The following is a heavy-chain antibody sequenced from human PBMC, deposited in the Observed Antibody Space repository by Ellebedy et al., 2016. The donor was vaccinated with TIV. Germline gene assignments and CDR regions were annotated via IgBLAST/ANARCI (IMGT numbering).Heavy chain of an antibody. CDR1: GFTFSSYW. J-gene: IGHJ5*02. CDR2: ISNSSSTI. Sequence: GESLKISXAASGFTFSSYWMSWVRQAPGKGLEWVSYISNSSSTIYYADSVKGRFTISRDNAKNSLYLQMNSLRAEDTAVYYCARWSSSSWSADNWFDPWGQGTLVTVSS. V-gene: IGHV3-48*04. CDR3: ARWSSSSWSADNWFDP. D-gene: IGHD6-13*01.